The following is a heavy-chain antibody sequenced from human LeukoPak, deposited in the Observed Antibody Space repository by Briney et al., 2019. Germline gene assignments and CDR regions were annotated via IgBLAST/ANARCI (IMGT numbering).Heavy chain of an antibody. CDR1: GGSISSYY. V-gene: IGHV4-59*08. D-gene: IGHD3-9*01. J-gene: IGHJ4*02. Sequence: SETLSLTCTVSGGSISSYYWSWIRQPPGKGLEWIGYIYYSGSTYYNPSLKSRVTISVDTSKNQFSLKLSSVTAADTAVYYCARQAGYFDWLDYWGQGTLVTVSS. CDR3: ARQAGYFDWLDY. CDR2: IYYSGST.